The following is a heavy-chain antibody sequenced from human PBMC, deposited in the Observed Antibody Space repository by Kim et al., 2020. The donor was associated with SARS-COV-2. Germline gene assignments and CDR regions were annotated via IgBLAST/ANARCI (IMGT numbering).Heavy chain of an antibody. J-gene: IGHJ3*02. CDR1: GYTLTELS. Sequence: ASVKVSCKVSGYTLTELSMHWVRQAPGKGLEWMGGFDPEDGETIYAQKFQGRVTMTEDTSTDTAYMELSSLRSEDTAVYYCATDLVGATTWDAFDIWGQGTMVTVSS. CDR2: FDPEDGET. CDR3: ATDLVGATTWDAFDI. V-gene: IGHV1-24*01. D-gene: IGHD1-26*01.